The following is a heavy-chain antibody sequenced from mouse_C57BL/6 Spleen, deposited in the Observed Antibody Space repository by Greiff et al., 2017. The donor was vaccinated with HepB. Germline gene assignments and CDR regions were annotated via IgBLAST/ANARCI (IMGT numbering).Heavy chain of an antibody. CDR1: GYTFTSYW. D-gene: IGHD2-2*01. Sequence: QVQLQQSGTELVKPGASVKLSCKASGYTFTSYWMHWVKQRPGQGLEWIGNINPSNGGTNYNEKFKSKATLTVDKSSSTAYMQLSSLTSEDSAVYYCARWDYGYDGFAYWGQGTLVTVSA. V-gene: IGHV1-53*01. CDR3: ARWDYGYDGFAY. J-gene: IGHJ3*01. CDR2: INPSNGGT.